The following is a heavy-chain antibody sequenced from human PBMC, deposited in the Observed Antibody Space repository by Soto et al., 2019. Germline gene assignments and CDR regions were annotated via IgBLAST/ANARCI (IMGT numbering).Heavy chain of an antibody. CDR3: ARGVTANYMGGDALAI. D-gene: IGHD4-4*01. Sequence: QVLLVQSGAEVKKPGSSVKVSCQAAGGSFSSYMVSWVRQAPGQGLDYMGGIMPVFGTPTYTEKFQGRVTITADESTGTACLELTSLKSDDMAVYYCARGVTANYMGGDALAIWGQGTLVAVSS. V-gene: IGHV1-69*01. CDR2: IMPVFGTP. CDR1: GGSFSSYM. J-gene: IGHJ3*02.